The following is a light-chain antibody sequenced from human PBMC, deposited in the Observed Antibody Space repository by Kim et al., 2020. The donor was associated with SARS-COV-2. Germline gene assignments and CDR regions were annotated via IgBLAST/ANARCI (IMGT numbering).Light chain of an antibody. J-gene: IGLJ2*01. CDR3: QAWDRNTAV. Sequence: SYELTQPPSVSVSPGQTTSITCSGDKLSDKYVCWYQQKSGQSPVLVIFQDTKRPSGIPERFSGSNSGNTATLTISGTQAMDEADYYCQAWDRNTAVFGGG. CDR2: QDT. CDR1: KLSDKY. V-gene: IGLV3-1*01.